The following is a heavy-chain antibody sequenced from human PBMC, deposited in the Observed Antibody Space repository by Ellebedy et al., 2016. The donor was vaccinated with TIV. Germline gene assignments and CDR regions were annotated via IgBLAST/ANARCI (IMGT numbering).Heavy chain of an antibody. CDR3: ARSDVGYCSGGGFLLDY. CDR1: GYSFSSYW. J-gene: IGHJ4*02. CDR2: IYPGDSDT. D-gene: IGHD2-15*01. V-gene: IGHV5-51*01. Sequence: GESLKISCEGSGYSFSSYWIAWVRQMPGKGLEWMGIIYPGDSDTKYSPSFQGQVTISADKSISTAYLQWSSLKASDTAMYYCARSDVGYCSGGGFLLDYWGQGTLVTVSS.